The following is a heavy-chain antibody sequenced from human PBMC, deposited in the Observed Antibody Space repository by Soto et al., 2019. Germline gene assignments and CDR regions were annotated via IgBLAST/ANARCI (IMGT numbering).Heavy chain of an antibody. CDR1: GDSVSSNSAA. CDR3: ARGGTGLPPYYYYYGMDV. Sequence: QSQTLSLTCAISGDSVSSNSAAWNWIRQSPSRGLEWLGRTYYRSKWYNDYAVSVKSRITINPDTSKNQFSLQLNSVTPEDTAVYYCARGGTGLPPYYYYYGMDVWGQGTTVTVSS. D-gene: IGHD1-1*01. V-gene: IGHV6-1*01. J-gene: IGHJ6*02. CDR2: TYYRSKWYN.